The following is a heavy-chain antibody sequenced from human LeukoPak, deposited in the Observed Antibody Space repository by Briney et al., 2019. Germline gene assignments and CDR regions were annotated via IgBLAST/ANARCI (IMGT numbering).Heavy chain of an antibody. CDR3: AKDYFNYGDNGPGHY. CDR2: ISGSGGST. J-gene: IGHJ4*02. CDR1: GFPCSSYA. D-gene: IGHD4-17*01. V-gene: IGHV3-23*01. Sequence: PERSRRLSCAASGFPCSSYAMSWDRQAPGKGLEWVSAISGSGGSTYYADSVKGRFTISRDNSKNTLYLQMNSLRAEDTALYYCAKDYFNYGDNGPGHYWGQGTLVIVSS.